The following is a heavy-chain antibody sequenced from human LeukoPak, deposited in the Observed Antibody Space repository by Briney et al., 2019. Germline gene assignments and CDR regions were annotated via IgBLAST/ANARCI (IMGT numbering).Heavy chain of an antibody. CDR3: ASITMIAMDV. J-gene: IGHJ6*03. CDR1: GGSISGGSYY. V-gene: IGHV4-61*02. D-gene: IGHD3-22*01. CDR2: IYTSGST. Sequence: SQTLSLTCTVSGGSISGGSYYWSWIRQPAGKGLEWIGRIYTSGSTNYNPSLKSRVTMSVDTSKNQFSLKLSSVTAADTAVYYCASITMIAMDVWGKGTTVTVSS.